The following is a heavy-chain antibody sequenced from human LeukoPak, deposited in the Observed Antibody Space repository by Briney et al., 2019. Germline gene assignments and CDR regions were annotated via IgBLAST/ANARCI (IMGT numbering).Heavy chain of an antibody. V-gene: IGHV1-69*04. CDR2: IIPILGIA. CDR3: ARGVAVAENWFDP. D-gene: IGHD6-19*01. CDR1: GGTFSSYA. Sequence: EASVKVSFKASGGTFSSYAISWVRQAPGQGLEWMGRIIPILGIANYAQKFQGRVTITADKSTSTAYMELSSLRSEDTAVYYCARGVAVAENWFDPWGQGTLVTVSS. J-gene: IGHJ5*02.